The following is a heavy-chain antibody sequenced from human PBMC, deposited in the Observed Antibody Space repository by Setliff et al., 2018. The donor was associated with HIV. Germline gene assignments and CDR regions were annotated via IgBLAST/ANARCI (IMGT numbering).Heavy chain of an antibody. V-gene: IGHV3-23*01. CDR3: AKLQDGHVYSHYDS. Sequence: GGSLRLSCAASGFTFTSYAMNWVRQAPGKGLEWVSSISGSGSTTYYADSVKARLTISRDNSQKSLYLHMNSRRAEDTAVYYCAKLQDGHVYSHYDSWGQGTLVTVSS. CDR1: GFTFTSYA. J-gene: IGHJ4*02. CDR2: ISGSGSTT. D-gene: IGHD2-21*01.